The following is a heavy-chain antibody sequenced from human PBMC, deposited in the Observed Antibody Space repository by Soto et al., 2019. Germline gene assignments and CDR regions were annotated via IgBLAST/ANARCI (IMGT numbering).Heavy chain of an antibody. Sequence: EVQLVESGGGLVQPGGSRSLSCAASGFTFSSYWMHWARQAPGKGLMWVSRINSDGSSTSYADSVKGRFTISRDNAKNTLYLQMNSLRAEDTAVYYCARGPSRDGYSWGQGTLGTVSS. CDR3: ARGPSRDGYS. V-gene: IGHV3-74*01. J-gene: IGHJ4*02. CDR1: GFTFSSYW. CDR2: INSDGSST. D-gene: IGHD2-21*01.